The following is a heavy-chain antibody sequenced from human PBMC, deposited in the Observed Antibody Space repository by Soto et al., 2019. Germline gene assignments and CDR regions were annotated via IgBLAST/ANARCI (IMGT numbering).Heavy chain of an antibody. V-gene: IGHV4-59*01. CDR3: ARAVLPDTAPFDY. Sequence: QVQLQESGPRLVKPSETLSLTCIVSGGSISNYYWSWIRQPPGKGLEWIGYIYYSGSTNYNPSLQSRVTISVDTSKNQFSLKLSSLTAADTAVYYCARAVLPDTAPFDYWGQGTLVTVSS. D-gene: IGHD2-2*01. CDR2: IYYSGST. J-gene: IGHJ4*02. CDR1: GGSISNYY.